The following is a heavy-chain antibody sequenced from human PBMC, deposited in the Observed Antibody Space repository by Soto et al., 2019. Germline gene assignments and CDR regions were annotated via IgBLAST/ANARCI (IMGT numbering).Heavy chain of an antibody. Sequence: QVQLQESGPGLVKPSRTLSLTCTVSGGSINSGNYFWHWISQHPGKGLEWIGYIYYDGSTYYNPYLQSRVTILVDTSANQFSMKLTSVTAADTAVYYCASYQAPTTTRDGIAGMDVWGQGTTVTVSS. CDR2: IYYDGST. CDR3: ASYQAPTTTRDGIAGMDV. D-gene: IGHD2-21*01. CDR1: GGSINSGNYF. V-gene: IGHV4-31*03. J-gene: IGHJ6*02.